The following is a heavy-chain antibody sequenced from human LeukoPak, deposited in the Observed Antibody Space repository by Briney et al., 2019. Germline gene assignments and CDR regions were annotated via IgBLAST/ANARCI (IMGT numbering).Heavy chain of an antibody. D-gene: IGHD6-6*01. CDR1: GYTFTDYY. CDR3: ARTSIAARRADFDY. V-gene: IGHV1-2*02. J-gene: IGHJ4*02. CDR2: INSNSGGI. Sequence: GASVKVSCKTSGYTFTDYYIHWMRQAPGQGLEWMGWINSNSGGISYAQKFQGRVTLTRDTPARTVFMELNRLTSDDTAVYYCARTSIAARRADFDYWGPGTVVTVSS.